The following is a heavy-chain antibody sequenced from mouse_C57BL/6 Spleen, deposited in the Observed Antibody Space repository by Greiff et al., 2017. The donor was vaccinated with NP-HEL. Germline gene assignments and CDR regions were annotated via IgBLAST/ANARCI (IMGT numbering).Heavy chain of an antibody. Sequence: EVMLVESGGGLVKPGGSLKLSCAASGFTFSSYAMSWVRQTPEKRLEWVATISDGGSYTYYPDNVKGRFTISRDNAKNNLYLQMSHLKSEDTAMYYCARAYYSKGYFDVWGTGTTVTVSS. D-gene: IGHD2-5*01. CDR1: GFTFSSYA. CDR3: ARAYYSKGYFDV. CDR2: ISDGGSYT. J-gene: IGHJ1*03. V-gene: IGHV5-4*03.